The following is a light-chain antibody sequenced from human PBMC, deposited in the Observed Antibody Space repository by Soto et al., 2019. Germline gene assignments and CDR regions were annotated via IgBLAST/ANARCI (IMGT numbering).Light chain of an antibody. Sequence: EIVLTQSPGTLSLSPGERATLSCRASQSVSSNYLAWYQQKPGQAPRLLIYGASSRATGIPDRFSGSGSGTDFTLTISSLQAEDVALYYCQQYYTTPLTFGGGTKVEIK. CDR1: QSVSSNY. V-gene: IGKV3-20*01. CDR2: GAS. CDR3: QQYYTTPLT. J-gene: IGKJ4*01.